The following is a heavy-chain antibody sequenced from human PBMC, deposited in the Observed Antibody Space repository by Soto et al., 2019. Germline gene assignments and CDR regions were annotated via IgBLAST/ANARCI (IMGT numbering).Heavy chain of an antibody. CDR2: IYHRGNT. CDR3: ARDRCSTTSCYYGRGNFDY. CDR1: DYSISSGYY. J-gene: IGHJ4*02. V-gene: IGHV4-38-2*02. Sequence: SETLSLTCAVSDYSISSGYYWAWIRQPPGTGLGWIGTIYHRGNTYYNPSLKSRVTISVDTSRNQFSLKLSSVTAADTALYYCARDRCSTTSCYYGRGNFDYWGQGTLVTVSS. D-gene: IGHD2-2*01.